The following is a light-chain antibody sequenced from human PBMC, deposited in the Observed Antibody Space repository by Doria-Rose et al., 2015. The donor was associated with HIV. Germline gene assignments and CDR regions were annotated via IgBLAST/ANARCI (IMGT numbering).Light chain of an antibody. Sequence: TQSPGSLSLSPGERATLSCRASQSFSSTYLAWYQQKPGQAPSLLIYDGSTRATGVPDRFSASGSGTDFTLTINRLEPEDFALYYCHQYGTSWTFGQGTKVEI. CDR2: DGS. J-gene: IGKJ1*01. CDR1: QSFSSTY. CDR3: HQYGTSWT. V-gene: IGKV3-20*01.